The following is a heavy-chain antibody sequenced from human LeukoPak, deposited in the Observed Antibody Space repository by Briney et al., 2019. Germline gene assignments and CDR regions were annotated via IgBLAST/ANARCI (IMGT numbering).Heavy chain of an antibody. Sequence: PSETLSLTCAVSGYSISSGYYWGWIRQPPGKGLEWIGTIYHRGSTYYNPSLKSRVTISIDTSKNQFSLKLSSVTAADTAAYYCARLIYSSGYYLDFWGQGTLVTVSS. V-gene: IGHV4-38-2*01. CDR1: GYSISSGYY. J-gene: IGHJ4*02. CDR2: IYHRGST. CDR3: ARLIYSSGYYLDF. D-gene: IGHD3-22*01.